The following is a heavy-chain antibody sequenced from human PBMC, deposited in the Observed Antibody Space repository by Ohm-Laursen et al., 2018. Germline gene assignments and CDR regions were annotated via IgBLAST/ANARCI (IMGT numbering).Heavy chain of an antibody. V-gene: IGHV4-34*01. CDR2: INQSGST. J-gene: IGHJ6*02. CDR3: ARGSGFFKLDV. D-gene: IGHD6-19*01. Sequence: GTLSLTCAVNGESSSGYFWNWIRQPHGKGLVWIGEINQSGSTKYNPSLKRRVTLSAESSNSQFSLRLTSVTAADTATYYCARGSGFFKLDVWGQGTTVTVSS. CDR1: GESSSGYF.